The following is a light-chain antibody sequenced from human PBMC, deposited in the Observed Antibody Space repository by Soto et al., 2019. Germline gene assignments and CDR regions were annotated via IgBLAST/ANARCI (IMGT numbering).Light chain of an antibody. CDR1: NSNIGSNT. CDR3: AAWDDNLNGPHWV. Sequence: QSVLTQPPSASGTPGQRVTISCSGSNSNIGSNTVNWYQQLPGTAPKLLIYSSNQRPSGVPDRFSGSKSGTSASLAISGLQSEDEADYYCAAWDDNLNGPHWVFGGGTKVTV. V-gene: IGLV1-44*01. J-gene: IGLJ3*02. CDR2: SSN.